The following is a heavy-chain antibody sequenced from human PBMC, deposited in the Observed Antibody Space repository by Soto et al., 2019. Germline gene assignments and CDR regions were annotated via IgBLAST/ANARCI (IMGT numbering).Heavy chain of an antibody. CDR3: GVVVITEGWFDP. D-gene: IGHD3-22*01. CDR2: IYYSGST. CDR1: GGSISSGGYY. Sequence: QVQLQESGPGLVKPSQTLSLTCTVSGGSISSGGYYWSWIRQHPGKGLEWIGYIYYSGSTYYNPSFTSRVTLSVDTSNNPFSRKLSSVTAADTAVDYCGVVVITEGWFDPWGQGTLVTVSS. V-gene: IGHV4-31*03. J-gene: IGHJ5*02.